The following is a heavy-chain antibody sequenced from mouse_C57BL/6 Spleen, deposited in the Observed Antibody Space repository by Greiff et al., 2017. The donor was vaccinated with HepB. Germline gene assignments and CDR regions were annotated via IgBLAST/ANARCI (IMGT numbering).Heavy chain of an antibody. Sequence: QVQLQQSGAELARPGASVKMSCKASGYTFTGYTMHWVKQRHGQGLEWIGYINPSSGYTKYNQKFKDKATLTADKSSSTAYMQLSSLTSDDSAVYYCARGIYGYEGYWGQGTTLTVSS. D-gene: IGHD2-2*01. CDR1: GYTFTGYT. CDR3: ARGIYGYEGY. V-gene: IGHV1-4*01. J-gene: IGHJ2*01. CDR2: INPSSGYT.